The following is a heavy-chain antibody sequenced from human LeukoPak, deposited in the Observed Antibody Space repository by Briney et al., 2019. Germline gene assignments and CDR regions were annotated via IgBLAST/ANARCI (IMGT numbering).Heavy chain of an antibody. CDR3: ARAQY. V-gene: IGHV3-7*01. J-gene: IGHJ4*02. CDR1: GFTFRAYL. CDR2: IKKDESER. D-gene: IGHD4/OR15-4a*01. Sequence: GGSLRLSCAASGFTFRAYLRSWVRQAPGRGLEWVASIKKDESERYYADSVRGRFTISRDNAKNSLFLQMNILRVEDRAKYYCARAQYWGQGTLVTVSS.